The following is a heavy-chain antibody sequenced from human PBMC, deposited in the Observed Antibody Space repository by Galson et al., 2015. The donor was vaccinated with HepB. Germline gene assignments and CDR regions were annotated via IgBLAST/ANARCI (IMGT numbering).Heavy chain of an antibody. CDR3: ARGSIQLWGTFDY. CDR1: GFTFSSYA. Sequence: SLRLSCAASGFTFSSYAMHWVRQAPGKGLEWVAVISYDGSNKYYADSVKGRFTISRDNSKNTLYLQMNSLRAEDTAVYYCARGSIQLWGTFDYWGQGTLVTVSS. J-gene: IGHJ4*02. V-gene: IGHV3-30*04. CDR2: ISYDGSNK. D-gene: IGHD5-18*01.